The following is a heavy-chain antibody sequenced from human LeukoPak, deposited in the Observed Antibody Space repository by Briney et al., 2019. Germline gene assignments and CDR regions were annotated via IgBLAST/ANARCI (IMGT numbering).Heavy chain of an antibody. J-gene: IGHJ6*02. CDR1: GFTFSDYA. D-gene: IGHD1-26*01. V-gene: IGHV3-48*04. Sequence: GGSLRLSCAASGFTFSDYAMNWVRQAPGKGLEGVSYISSSSASSPTIYYVDSVKGRFTISRDNAKDSLYLQMHRLRVEDTAVYYCAKSEWEPGYYYYGMDVWGQGTTVTVSS. CDR2: ISSSSASSPTI. CDR3: AKSEWEPGYYYYGMDV.